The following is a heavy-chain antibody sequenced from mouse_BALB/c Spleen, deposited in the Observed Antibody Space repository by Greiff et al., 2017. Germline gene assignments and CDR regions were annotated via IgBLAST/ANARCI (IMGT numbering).Heavy chain of an antibody. CDR3: ARDYARNAMDY. J-gene: IGHJ4*01. CDR1: GYSITSDYA. D-gene: IGHD2-4*01. V-gene: IGHV3-2*02. Sequence: DVQLQESGPGLVKPSQSLSLTCTVTGYSITSDYAWNWIRQFPGNKLEWMGYISYSGSTSYNPSLKSRISITRDTSKNQFFLQLNSVTTEDTATYYCARDYARNAMDYWGQGTSVTVSS. CDR2: ISYSGST.